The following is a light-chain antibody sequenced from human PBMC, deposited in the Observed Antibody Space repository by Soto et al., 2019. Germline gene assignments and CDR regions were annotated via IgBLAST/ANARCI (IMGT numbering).Light chain of an antibody. CDR2: EVS. Sequence: QSVLTHPASVSGSPGQSITISCTGTISDIGGYDFVSWYQQHPGKPPKVMIFEVSKRPSGVSSRFSGSKSGNTASLTISGLQAEDEGVYFCSSHTSATTQVLFGGGTKVTVL. CDR3: SSHTSATTQVL. J-gene: IGLJ2*01. CDR1: ISDIGGYDF. V-gene: IGLV2-14*01.